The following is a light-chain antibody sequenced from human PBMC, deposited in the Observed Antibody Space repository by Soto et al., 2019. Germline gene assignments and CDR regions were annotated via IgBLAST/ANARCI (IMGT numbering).Light chain of an antibody. Sequence: DIQLTQSPSTLSASVGDRVTITCRASQSLNNRLAWYQQKPGKAPKLLIYDASTVESGVSSRFSGTGSETECTLTITDLQADDLATYFCHQYKTYSTFGQGTKVEIK. CDR2: DAS. J-gene: IGKJ1*01. CDR3: HQYKTYST. CDR1: QSLNNR. V-gene: IGKV1-5*01.